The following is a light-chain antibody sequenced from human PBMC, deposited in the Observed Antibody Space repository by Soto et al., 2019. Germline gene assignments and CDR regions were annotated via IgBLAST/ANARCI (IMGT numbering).Light chain of an antibody. J-gene: IGKJ1*01. CDR2: DAS. CDR3: QQYNNWPWT. Sequence: EIVMPQSPATLSVSPEARGTLSCRASQSVTTRLAWYQRKPGQGPRLLIYDASTRATGIAARISGSGSGTEFTLTISSPQSEDFAIYYCQQYNNWPWTFGQGTKVDIK. V-gene: IGKV3-15*01. CDR1: QSVTTR.